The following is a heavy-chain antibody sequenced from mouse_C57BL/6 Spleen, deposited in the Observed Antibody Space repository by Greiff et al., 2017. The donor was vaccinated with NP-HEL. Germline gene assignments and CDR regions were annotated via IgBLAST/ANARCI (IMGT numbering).Heavy chain of an antibody. V-gene: IGHV1-52*01. CDR1: GYTFTSYW. Sequence: QVQLQQSGAELVRPGSSVKLSCKASGYTFTSYWMHWVKQRPIQGLEWIGNIDPSDSATHYNQKFKDKATLTVDKSSSTAYMQLSSLTSEDSAVYYCARGDSSGYNRFAYWGQGTLVTVSA. CDR3: ARGDSSGYNRFAY. CDR2: IDPSDSAT. J-gene: IGHJ3*01. D-gene: IGHD3-2*02.